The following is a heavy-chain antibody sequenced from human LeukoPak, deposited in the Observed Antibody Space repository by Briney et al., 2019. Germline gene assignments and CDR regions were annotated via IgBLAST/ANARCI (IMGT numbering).Heavy chain of an antibody. CDR2: IYYSGST. CDR3: ARETKDLITFGGVLW. V-gene: IGHV4-30-4*01. J-gene: IGHJ4*02. D-gene: IGHD3-16*01. CDR1: GGSISSGDYY. Sequence: SETLSLTCTVSGGSISSGDYYWSWIRQPPGKGLEWIGYIYYSGSTYYNPSLKSRVTISVDTSKNQFSLKLSSVTAADTAVYYCARETKDLITFGGVLWWGQGTLVTVSS.